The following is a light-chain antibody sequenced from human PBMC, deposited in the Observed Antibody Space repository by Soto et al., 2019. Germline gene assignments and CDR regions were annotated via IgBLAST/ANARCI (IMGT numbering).Light chain of an antibody. Sequence: QSVLTQPPSVSGAPGQRVTISCTGSSSNIGAGYDVHWYQQLPGTAPKLLIYGNSNRPSGVPDRFSGSKSGTSASLAITGLKAEDEADYYCSSHSATSPYVFGTGTKVTVL. J-gene: IGLJ1*01. CDR3: SSHSATSPYV. CDR1: SSNIGAGYD. CDR2: GNS. V-gene: IGLV1-40*01.